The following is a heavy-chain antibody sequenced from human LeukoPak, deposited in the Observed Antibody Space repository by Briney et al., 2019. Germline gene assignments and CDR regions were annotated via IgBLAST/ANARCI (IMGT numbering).Heavy chain of an antibody. D-gene: IGHD3-10*01. Sequence: GESLKISCKGSGYSFTSYWIGWVRQMPGKGLEWMGIFYPSEFDTRYSPSFQGQVTISADKSFSTAYLQWSGLKASDTAMYSCARSGGDYFDYWGQGTLVTVSS. V-gene: IGHV5-51*03. CDR2: FYPSEFDT. J-gene: IGHJ4*02. CDR1: GYSFTSYW. CDR3: ARSGGDYFDY.